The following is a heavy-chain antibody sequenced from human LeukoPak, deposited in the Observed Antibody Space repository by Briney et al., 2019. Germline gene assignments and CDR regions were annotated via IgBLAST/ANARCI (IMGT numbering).Heavy chain of an antibody. CDR3: ARGERDFDY. J-gene: IGHJ4*02. V-gene: IGHV1-3*01. CDR1: GYTFTSYA. CDR2: INAGNGNT. D-gene: IGHD5-24*01. Sequence: ASVKVSCKASGYTFTSYAMHWVRQAPGQRLEWMGWINAGNGNTKYSQKFQGRVTMTSDTSTSTVYMELSSLRSEDTAVYYCARGERDFDYWGQGTLVTVSS.